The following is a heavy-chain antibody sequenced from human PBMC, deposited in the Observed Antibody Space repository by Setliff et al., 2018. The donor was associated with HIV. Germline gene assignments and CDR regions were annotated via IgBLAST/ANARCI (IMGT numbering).Heavy chain of an antibody. V-gene: IGHV4-61*09. CDR2: IYTSGST. J-gene: IGHJ6*03. Sequence: SETLSLTCTVSGGSISSGSYYWSWIRQPAGKGLEWIGHIYTSGSTNYNPSLKSRVTISVDTSKNQFSLKLSSVTAADTAVYYCARDRFDTIFGVVAYYYYYMDVWGKGTTVTVSS. CDR1: GGSISSGSYY. D-gene: IGHD3-3*01. CDR3: ARDRFDTIFGVVAYYYYYMDV.